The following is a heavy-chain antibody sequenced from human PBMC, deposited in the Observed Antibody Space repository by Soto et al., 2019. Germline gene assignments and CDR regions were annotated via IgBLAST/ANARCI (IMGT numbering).Heavy chain of an antibody. D-gene: IGHD2-2*01. J-gene: IGHJ6*03. V-gene: IGHV4-34*01. CDR3: ARGNICSSTSCKYAGYYMDV. CDR1: GGSFSGYY. Sequence: SETLSLTCTVYGGSFSGYYWSWIRQPPGKGLEWIGEINHSGSTNYNPSLKSRVTISVDTSKNQFSLKLSSVTAADTAVYYCARGNICSSTSCKYAGYYMDVWGKGTTVTVSS. CDR2: INHSGST.